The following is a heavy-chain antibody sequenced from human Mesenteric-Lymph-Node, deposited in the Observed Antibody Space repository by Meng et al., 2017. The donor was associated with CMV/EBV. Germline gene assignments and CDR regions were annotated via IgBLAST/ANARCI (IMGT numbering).Heavy chain of an antibody. CDR2: VDHRGSF. CDR3: AGENSTYDDYYLDF. D-gene: IGHD2/OR15-2a*01. Sequence: VYGGSFSGYYWSWIRQTPGKGLEWIGEVDHRGSFNYNPSLKSRVTISVDTSKNHFSLKVRSVTAADTGVYYCAGENSTYDDYYLDFWGQGSLVTVSS. J-gene: IGHJ4*02. V-gene: IGHV4-34*01. CDR1: GGSFSGYY.